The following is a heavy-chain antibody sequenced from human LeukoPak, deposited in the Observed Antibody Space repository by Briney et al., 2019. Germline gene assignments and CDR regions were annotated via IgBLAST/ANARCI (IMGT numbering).Heavy chain of an antibody. CDR2: INPSSGGT. CDR1: GYTFTGYY. Sequence: ASVKVSCKASGYTFTGYYMHWVRQAPGQGLEWMGWINPSSGGTNYAQKFQGRVTMTRDTSISTAYMELSRLRSDDTAVYYCAEQLSPDAFDIWGQGTMVTVSS. J-gene: IGHJ3*02. CDR3: AEQLSPDAFDI. V-gene: IGHV1-2*02. D-gene: IGHD6-13*01.